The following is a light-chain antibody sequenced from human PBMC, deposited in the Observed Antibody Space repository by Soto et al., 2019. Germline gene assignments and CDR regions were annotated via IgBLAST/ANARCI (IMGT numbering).Light chain of an antibody. V-gene: IGLV2-14*03. CDR1: SMAVGDCKY. CDR3: SAYTTSIALYV. Sequence: QSVLTQPASVSGSPGQSITISGTEISMAVGDCKYVSWYQQHPGTAPKLIIYDVSNRPSGVSNRFSGSKSGSTASLTISGLQAEDEADYYCSAYTTSIALYVFGAGTKVTVL. J-gene: IGLJ1*01. CDR2: DVS.